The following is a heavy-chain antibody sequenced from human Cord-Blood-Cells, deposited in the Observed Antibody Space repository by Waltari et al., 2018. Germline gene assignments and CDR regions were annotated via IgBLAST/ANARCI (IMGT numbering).Heavy chain of an antibody. CDR2: ISYEGSNK. D-gene: IGHD2-2*01. CDR3: ARGTYCSSTSCYGPSFDY. V-gene: IGHV3-30-3*01. CDR1: GFTFSSFA. J-gene: IGHJ4*02. Sequence: QVQLVESGGGVVQPGRSLRLSCAASGFTFSSFALPRVPPVPGTGLEGVAVISYEGSNKYYADSVKGRFTISRDNSKNTLYLQMNSLRAEDTAVYYCARGTYCSSTSCYGPSFDYWGQGTLVTVSS.